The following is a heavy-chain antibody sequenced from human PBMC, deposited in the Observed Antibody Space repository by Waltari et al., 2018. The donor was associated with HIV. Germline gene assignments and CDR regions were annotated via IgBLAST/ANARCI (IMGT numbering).Heavy chain of an antibody. D-gene: IGHD3-22*01. CDR1: GFPFSSPW. V-gene: IGHV3-7*01. J-gene: IGHJ4*02. Sequence: EVQLVESGGGLVQPGESLRLSCAASGFPFSSPWMSWVRQAPGKGLEWVANIKPDGSETYYVDSVKGRFTISRDNAKTSLYLQMNSLRAEDTAVYFCAREYFYESSGYYYRSTFDYWGQGTLVTVSS. CDR2: IKPDGSET. CDR3: AREYFYESSGYYYRSTFDY.